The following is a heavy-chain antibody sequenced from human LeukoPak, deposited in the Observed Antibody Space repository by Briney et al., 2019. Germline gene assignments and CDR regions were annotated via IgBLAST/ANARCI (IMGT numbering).Heavy chain of an antibody. V-gene: IGHV3-74*01. CDR2: INSDGSST. Sequence: GGSLRLSCAASGFTFSSYWMHWVRQAPGKGLVWVSHINSDGSSTRYADSVKGRFTISRDNAKNTLYLQMNSLRAEDTAVYYCVRGYCSDIICPVDYWGQGILVTVCS. J-gene: IGHJ4*02. CDR3: VRGYCSDIICPVDY. D-gene: IGHD2-15*01. CDR1: GFTFSSYW.